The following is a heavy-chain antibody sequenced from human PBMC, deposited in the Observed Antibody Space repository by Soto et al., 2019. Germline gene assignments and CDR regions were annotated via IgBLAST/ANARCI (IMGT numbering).Heavy chain of an antibody. J-gene: IGHJ6*02. CDR2: IDPSDSYT. D-gene: IGHD4-17*01. V-gene: IGHV5-10-1*01. Sequence: PGESLKISCKGSGYSFTIYWISWVRQMPGKGLEWMGRIDPSDSYTNYSPSFQGHVTISADKSISTAYLQWSSLKASDTAMYYCARQPYGDYYYYGMDVWGQGTTVTVSS. CDR1: GYSFTIYW. CDR3: ARQPYGDYYYYGMDV.